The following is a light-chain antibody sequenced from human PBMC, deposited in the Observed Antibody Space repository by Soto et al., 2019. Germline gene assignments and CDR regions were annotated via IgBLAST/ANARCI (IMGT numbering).Light chain of an antibody. Sequence: DVVMTQSPLSLPVTIGQPASISCRSSQSLVHSNGNTFLNWFQQRPGQSPRRLIYKVSNRDSGVPDRFSGIGSGTDFTLKISRVEAEDVGVYYCMQGTHWPLTFGGGTMVEIK. CDR3: MQGTHWPLT. CDR2: KVS. V-gene: IGKV2-30*02. CDR1: QSLVHSNGNTF. J-gene: IGKJ4*01.